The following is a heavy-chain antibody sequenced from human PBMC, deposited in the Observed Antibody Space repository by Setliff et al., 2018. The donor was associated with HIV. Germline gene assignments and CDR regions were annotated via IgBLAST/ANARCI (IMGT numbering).Heavy chain of an antibody. V-gene: IGHV3-23*01. Sequence: PGGSLRVSCAASGFTFNNHAMSWVRQAPGKGLEWVSAISGSGDNIYYADSVKGRFTFSRDNSKNTLYLQMNSLRAEDTAVYYCAKDSGDYNFWSTYRSNHFDYWGQGALVTVSS. CDR1: GFTFNNHA. D-gene: IGHD3-3*01. J-gene: IGHJ4*02. CDR3: AKDSGDYNFWSTYRSNHFDY. CDR2: ISGSGDNI.